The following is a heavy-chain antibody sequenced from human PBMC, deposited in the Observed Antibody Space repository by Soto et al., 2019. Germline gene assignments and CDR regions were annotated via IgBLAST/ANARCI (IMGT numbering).Heavy chain of an antibody. CDR1: GGSISTADYY. CDR2: IYYRGST. D-gene: IGHD3-22*01. J-gene: IGHJ4*02. Sequence: QVQLHESRPGLVRPSQTLSLTCNVSGGSISTADYYWSWIRQPPGKGLEWIGYIYYRGSTYYNPSLESRVAISIDTSKNQFSLNLTSVTATDTAVYFCVSDYDSGGYIGYWGQGTLVTVSS. V-gene: IGHV4-30-4*01. CDR3: VSDYDSGGYIGY.